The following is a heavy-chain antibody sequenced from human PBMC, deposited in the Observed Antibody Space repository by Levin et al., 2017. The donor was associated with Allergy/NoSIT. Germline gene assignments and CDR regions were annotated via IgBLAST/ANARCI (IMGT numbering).Heavy chain of an antibody. D-gene: IGHD3-10*01. CDR1: GFAFSTYV. Sequence: PGGSLRLSCAASGFAFSTYVMNWVRQAPGKGLEWVSTISAGSDTIFYADSVKGRFTISRDNSENTLYLQMNSLRADDTAVYYCVRYYYTSGSRWFDSWGQGTLVTVSS. J-gene: IGHJ5*01. V-gene: IGHV3-23*01. CDR2: ISAGSDTI. CDR3: VRYYYTSGSRWFDS.